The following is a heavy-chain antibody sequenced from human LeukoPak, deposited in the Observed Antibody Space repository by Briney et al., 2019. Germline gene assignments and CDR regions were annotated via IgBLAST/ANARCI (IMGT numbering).Heavy chain of an antibody. CDR3: ARVYIAEES. D-gene: IGHD2-15*01. V-gene: IGHV3-11*01. CDR1: GFTFSDYY. J-gene: IGHJ5*02. Sequence: GGALRLSCAASGFTFSDYYMSWIRQAPGKWLEWSSYISDSGTTIYYADSVKGRFTISRDNAKNSLYLQMNSLRAEDTAVYYCARVYIAEESWGQGTLVTIS. CDR2: ISDSGTTI.